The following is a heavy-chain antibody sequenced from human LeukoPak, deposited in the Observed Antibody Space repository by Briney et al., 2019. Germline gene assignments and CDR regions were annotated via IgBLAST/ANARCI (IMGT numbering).Heavy chain of an antibody. Sequence: SETLSLTCTVSGGSISSYYWSWIRQPAGKGLEWIGRIYTSGRTNYNPSLTSRVTMSVYTSTNQFSLKLSSVPAADTAVYYCAIRSRYYYDSSGYLNDAFDIWGQGTMVTVSS. CDR3: AIRSRYYYDSSGYLNDAFDI. V-gene: IGHV4-4*07. CDR1: GGSISSYY. D-gene: IGHD3-22*01. CDR2: IYTSGRT. J-gene: IGHJ3*02.